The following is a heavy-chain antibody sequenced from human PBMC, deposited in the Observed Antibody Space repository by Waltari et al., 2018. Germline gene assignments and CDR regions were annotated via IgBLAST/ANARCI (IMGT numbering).Heavy chain of an antibody. CDR3: AIGAYCGGDCYPGYFQH. CDR1: GYTFTSYD. D-gene: IGHD2-21*02. CDR2: MNPNSGNT. V-gene: IGHV1-8*01. J-gene: IGHJ1*01. Sequence: QVQLVQSGAEVKKPGASVKVSCKASGYTFTSYDINWVRQATGQGLEWMGWMNPNSGNTGYAQKFQGRVTMTRNTSISTAYMELSSLRSEDTAVYYCAIGAYCGGDCYPGYFQHWGQCTLVTVSS.